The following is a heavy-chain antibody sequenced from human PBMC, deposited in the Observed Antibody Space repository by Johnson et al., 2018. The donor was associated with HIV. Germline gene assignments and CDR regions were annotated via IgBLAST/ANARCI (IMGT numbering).Heavy chain of an antibody. V-gene: IGHV3-15*01. Sequence: VQLVESGGGVVQPGRSLKLSCAASGFTFSNAWMSWVRQGPGQGLEWVGRIKSKTEGGTTDYAAPVKGRFTISRDNAKNSLYLQMNSLRTEDTAIYYCVKDSKRELLQGKDAFDMWGQGTMVTVSS. CDR3: VKDSKRELLQGKDAFDM. CDR2: IKSKTEGGTT. CDR1: GFTFSNAW. J-gene: IGHJ3*02. D-gene: IGHD1-7*01.